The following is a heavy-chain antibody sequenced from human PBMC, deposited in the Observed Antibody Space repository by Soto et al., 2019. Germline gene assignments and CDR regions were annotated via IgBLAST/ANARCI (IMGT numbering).Heavy chain of an antibody. Sequence: SETLSLTCTVSGGSISSYYWSWIRQPPGKGLEWIGYIYYSGSTNYNPSLKSRVTISVDTSKNQFSLKLSSVTAADTAVYYCARDFRRSGDYLDAFDIWGQGTMVTVSS. D-gene: IGHD4-17*01. CDR3: ARDFRRSGDYLDAFDI. CDR2: IYYSGST. CDR1: GGSISSYY. J-gene: IGHJ3*02. V-gene: IGHV4-59*01.